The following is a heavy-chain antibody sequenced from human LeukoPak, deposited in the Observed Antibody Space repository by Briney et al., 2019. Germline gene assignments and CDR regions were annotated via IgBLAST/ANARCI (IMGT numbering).Heavy chain of an antibody. V-gene: IGHV3-20*04. CDR2: VNWNGRIT. D-gene: IGHD5-18*01. J-gene: IGHJ6*03. CDR1: GFTFDDYA. CDR3: ARGSVQLWLRDTYYYMDV. Sequence: RPGESLRLSCAASGFTFDDYAMNWVRQVPGRGLEWVSGVNWNGRITEYADSVKDRFTISRQNTKNSPYLYMNNLGGEDTALYFCARGSVQLWLRDTYYYMDVWGKGTTVTVSS.